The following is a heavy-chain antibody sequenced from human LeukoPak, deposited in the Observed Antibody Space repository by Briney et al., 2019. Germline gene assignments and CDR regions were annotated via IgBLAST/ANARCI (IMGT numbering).Heavy chain of an antibody. J-gene: IGHJ4*02. CDR2: ITTGRGET. CDR3: ARGGKQWRGGNHFDS. D-gene: IGHD6-19*01. CDR1: GYTFTDYA. Sequence: GASVKVSCKASGYTFTDYALHWVRQAPGQSLEWMGWITTGRGETRYSQEFQRRITFTRDTSASTVYMDLSDLRSEDTAVYYCARGGKQWRGGNHFDSWGQGTLVAVSS. V-gene: IGHV1-3*03.